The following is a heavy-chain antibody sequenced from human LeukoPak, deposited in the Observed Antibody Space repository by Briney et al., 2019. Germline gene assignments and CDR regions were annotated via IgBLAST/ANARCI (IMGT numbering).Heavy chain of an antibody. D-gene: IGHD2-21*01. J-gene: IGHJ6*02. CDR3: ARGGGDYYYYGMDV. V-gene: IGHV4-61*01. Sequence: SSETLSLTCTVSGGSVSSGIYYWSWIRQPPGKGLEWIGYIYYSGSTNYNPSLKSRVTISVDTSKNQFSLKLSSVTAADTAVYYCARGGGDYYYYGMDVWGQGTTVTVSS. CDR2: IYYSGST. CDR1: GGSVSSGIYY.